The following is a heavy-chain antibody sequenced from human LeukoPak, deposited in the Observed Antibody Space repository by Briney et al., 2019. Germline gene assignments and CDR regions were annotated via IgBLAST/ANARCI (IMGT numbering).Heavy chain of an antibody. CDR3: AGGLAGAYSFDI. CDR2: LTGGSDNS. Sequence: PGGSLRLSCAASGFTFSSSAMTWVRQAPGKGLEWVSSLTGGSDNSEHADSVKGRFTISRDKSKNTLSLQMNSLRAEDTAVYYCAGGLAGAYSFDIWGQGTMVTVSS. V-gene: IGHV3-23*01. CDR1: GFTFSSSA. D-gene: IGHD5-12*01. J-gene: IGHJ3*02.